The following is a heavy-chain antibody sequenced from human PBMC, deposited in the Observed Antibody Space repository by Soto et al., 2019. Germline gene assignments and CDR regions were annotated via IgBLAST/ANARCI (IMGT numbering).Heavy chain of an antibody. CDR1: GESISSSSYY. D-gene: IGHD2-21*02. Sequence: PSETLSLTCIVSGESISSSSYYWGWIRQPPGKGLEWIGSIYYSGRTYYNPSFKSRVTISIDTSKNQFSLKLSSVTATDTAVYYWARQRTTVVTQAYFDHWGQGALVTSPQ. CDR2: IYYSGRT. V-gene: IGHV4-39*01. J-gene: IGHJ4*02. CDR3: ARQRTTVVTQAYFDH.